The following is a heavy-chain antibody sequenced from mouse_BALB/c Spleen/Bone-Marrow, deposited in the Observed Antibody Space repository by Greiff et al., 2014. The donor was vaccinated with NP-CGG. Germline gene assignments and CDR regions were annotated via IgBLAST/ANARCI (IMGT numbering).Heavy chain of an antibody. D-gene: IGHD2-4*01. CDR1: GYAFTNYL. CDR3: ARDGDYDEGYAMDY. CDR2: INPGSGVT. J-gene: IGHJ4*01. V-gene: IGHV1-54*01. Sequence: VQLVESGAELVRPGTSVKVSCKASGYAFTNYLIEWVKQRPGQGLEWIGVINPGSGVTNYNEKFKGKATLTADKSSSTAYMQLSSLTSDDSAVYFCARDGDYDEGYAMDYWGQGTSVAVSS.